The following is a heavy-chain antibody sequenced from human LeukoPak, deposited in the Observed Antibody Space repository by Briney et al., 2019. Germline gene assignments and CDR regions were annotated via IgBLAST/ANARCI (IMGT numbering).Heavy chain of an antibody. CDR2: INSDGSET. D-gene: IGHD1-26*01. CDR1: GFTFSIHA. V-gene: IGHV3-74*01. Sequence: GGSLRLSCAASGFTFSIHAMSWVRQGPGKGLVWVSRINSDGSETRHADSVKGRFTISRDNAKNTLYLQMNTLSAEDTAVYYCARAGEGLLAYSFDIWGQGTMVTVSS. J-gene: IGHJ3*02. CDR3: ARAGEGLLAYSFDI.